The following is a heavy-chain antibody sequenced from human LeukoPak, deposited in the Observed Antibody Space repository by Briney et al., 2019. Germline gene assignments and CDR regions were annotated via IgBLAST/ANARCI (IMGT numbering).Heavy chain of an antibody. Sequence: TGGSLRLSCAASGFTFSSYGMHWVRQAPGKGLEWVAVISYDGSNKYYADSVKGRFTISRDNSKNTLYLQMNSLRAEDTAVYYCAKDQTRTFRVDYDFWSGFGWFDPWGQGTLVTVSS. CDR3: AKDQTRTFRVDYDFWSGFGWFDP. D-gene: IGHD3-3*01. CDR1: GFTFSSYG. V-gene: IGHV3-30*18. CDR2: ISYDGSNK. J-gene: IGHJ5*02.